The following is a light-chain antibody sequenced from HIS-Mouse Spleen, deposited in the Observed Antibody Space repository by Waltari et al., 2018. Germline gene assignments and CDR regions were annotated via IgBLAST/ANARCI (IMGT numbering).Light chain of an antibody. V-gene: IGLV1-51*01. CDR2: DNN. J-gene: IGLJ2*01. CDR3: GTWDSSLSAWV. Sequence: QSVLTQPPSVSAAPGQKVTISCSGSSYNIGNTSVSWYQPPPGTAPKLLIYDNNKRPSGIPDRFAGSKSGTSATLGITGLQTGDEADYYCGTWDSSLSAWVFGGGTKLTVL. CDR1: SYNIGNTS.